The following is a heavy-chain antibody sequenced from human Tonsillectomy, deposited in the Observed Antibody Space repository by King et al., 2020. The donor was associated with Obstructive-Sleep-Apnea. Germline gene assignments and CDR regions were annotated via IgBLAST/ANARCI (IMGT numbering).Heavy chain of an antibody. CDR3: ATDRTGSLDY. Sequence: VQRVDFGGGLVRPGGSLRLSCAASGVTFSSYSLHWVRQSPGKGLWWVSSISSSSSYIYDADSVRGRFTISRDNAKNSLYLQMNSLRAEDTAVYYCATDRTGSLDYWGQGTLATVSS. J-gene: IGHJ4*02. D-gene: IGHD3-10*01. CDR2: ISSSSSYI. V-gene: IGHV3-21*01. CDR1: GVTFSSYS.